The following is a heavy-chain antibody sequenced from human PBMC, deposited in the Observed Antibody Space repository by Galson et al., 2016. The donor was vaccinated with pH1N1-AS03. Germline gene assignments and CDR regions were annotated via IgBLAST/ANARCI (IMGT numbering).Heavy chain of an antibody. V-gene: IGHV3-23*01. J-gene: IGHJ4*02. D-gene: IGHD2-15*01. CDR2: LSGGGVST. CDR3: AKVEGDGYCSSGSCYKYFDY. Sequence: SLRLSCAASGFTFSSYAMSWVRQSPGKGLEWVSALSGGGVSTYYADSVKGRFTISRDNSKNTLYLQMNSLSAEDTAIYYCAKVEGDGYCSSGSCYKYFDYWGQGTLVTVSS. CDR1: GFTFSSYA.